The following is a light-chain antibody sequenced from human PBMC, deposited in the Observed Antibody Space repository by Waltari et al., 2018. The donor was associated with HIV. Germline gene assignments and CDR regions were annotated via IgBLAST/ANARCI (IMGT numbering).Light chain of an antibody. V-gene: IGLV3-1*01. J-gene: IGLJ2*01. CDR3: QAWDSSTSVV. CDR1: KLGDKY. CDR2: QDS. Sequence: SYELTQPPSVSVSPGQTASITCSGDKLGDKYACWYQQKPGQSPVLVIYQDSKRPSGFPERFSGSNSWNTATLTISGTQAMDEADYYCQAWDSSTSVVFGGGTKLTVL.